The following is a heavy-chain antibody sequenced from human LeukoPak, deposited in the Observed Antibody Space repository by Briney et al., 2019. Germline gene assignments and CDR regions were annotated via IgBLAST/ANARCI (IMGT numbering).Heavy chain of an antibody. CDR2: IYTSGST. Sequence: PSQTLSLTCTVSGGSISSGSYYWSWIRQPAGKGLEWIGRIYTSGSTNYNPSLKSRVTISVDTSKNQFSLKLSSVTAADTAVYYCARGDGYSHYFDYWGQGTLVTVSS. V-gene: IGHV4-61*02. CDR1: GGSISSGSYY. J-gene: IGHJ4*02. D-gene: IGHD5-24*01. CDR3: ARGDGYSHYFDY.